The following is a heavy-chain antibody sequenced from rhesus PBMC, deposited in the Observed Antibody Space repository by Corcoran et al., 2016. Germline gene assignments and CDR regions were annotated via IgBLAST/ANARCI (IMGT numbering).Heavy chain of an antibody. V-gene: IGHV4S10*01. D-gene: IGHD6S26*01. CDR2: SYGSRTSH. Sequence: QVQLQESGPGVVKPSETLSLTCAVSGGSISDSYRWSWIRQPPGKGLEWLGYSYGSRTSHNYTPSLTSRVTISKDTSKNQFSLKLSSVSAADTAVYYCARDPGYSSGWSDFDYWGQGVLVTVSS. CDR3: ARDPGYSSGWSDFDY. J-gene: IGHJ4*01. CDR1: GGSISDSYR.